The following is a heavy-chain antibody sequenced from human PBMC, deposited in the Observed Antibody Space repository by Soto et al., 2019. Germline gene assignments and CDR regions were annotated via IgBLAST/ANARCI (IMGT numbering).Heavy chain of an antibody. D-gene: IGHD2-2*01. V-gene: IGHV1-18*01. CDR2: ISAYNGST. CDR1: GYTFTSYG. J-gene: IGHJ5*02. Sequence: GASVKVSCKASGYTFTSYGISWVRQAPGQGLEWMGWISAYNGSTNYAQKLQGRVAMTRDTSTSTVYMELNSLRSEDTAVYYCARGSSIVVVPAAFNWFDPWGQGTLVTVSS. CDR3: ARGSSIVVVPAAFNWFDP.